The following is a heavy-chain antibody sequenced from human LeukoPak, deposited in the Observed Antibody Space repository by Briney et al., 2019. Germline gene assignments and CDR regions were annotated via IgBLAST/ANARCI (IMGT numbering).Heavy chain of an antibody. CDR2: IYPDDSDT. CDR1: GYSFSTYW. Sequence: GESLKISCKGSGYSFSTYWIGWVRQMPGKGLEWMGIIYPDDSDTRYSPSFQGQVTISADKAISTAYLQWSSLKASDTAMYYCARPGYYYDSSGPHDAFDIWGQGTMVTVSS. D-gene: IGHD3-22*01. CDR3: ARPGYYYDSSGPHDAFDI. J-gene: IGHJ3*02. V-gene: IGHV5-51*01.